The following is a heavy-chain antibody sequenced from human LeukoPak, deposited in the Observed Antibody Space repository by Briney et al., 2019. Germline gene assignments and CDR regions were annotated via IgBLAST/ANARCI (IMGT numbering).Heavy chain of an antibody. CDR2: IISDGTTT. D-gene: IGHD2/OR15-2a*01. Sequence: PGGSLRLSCTASGFPLSNFWMHWARQVPGKGLVWVSRIISDGTTTSYADSVKGRFTISRDNAKNTLYLQMNSLRAEDTAVYYCTRDWRNMAFDYWGQGTLVTVSS. CDR3: TRDWRNMAFDY. CDR1: GFPLSNFW. V-gene: IGHV3-74*01. J-gene: IGHJ4*02.